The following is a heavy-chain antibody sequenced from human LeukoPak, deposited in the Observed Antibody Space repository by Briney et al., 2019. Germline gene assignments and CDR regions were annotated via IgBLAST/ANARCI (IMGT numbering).Heavy chain of an antibody. CDR1: GYSFTSYW. V-gene: IGHV5-51*01. J-gene: IGHJ4*02. Sequence: GESLKISCKGSGYSFTSYWIGWVRQMPGKGLEWMGIIYPGDSDTRYSPSFQGQVTISADKSISTAYLQWSSLKASDTAMYYCARPVGGSYPAVYYFDYWGQGTLVTVSS. CDR2: IYPGDSDT. CDR3: ARPVGGSYPAVYYFDY. D-gene: IGHD1-26*01.